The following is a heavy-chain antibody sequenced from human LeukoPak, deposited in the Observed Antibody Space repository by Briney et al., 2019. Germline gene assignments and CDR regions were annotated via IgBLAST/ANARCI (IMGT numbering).Heavy chain of an antibody. CDR3: AGHHPRNTVDF. V-gene: IGHV4-59*08. CDR2: ISDIGSI. J-gene: IGHJ4*02. D-gene: IGHD2/OR15-2a*01. Sequence: TETLSLTCTVSGGSISSYYWSWIRQPPGKGLEWIAYISDIGSINYNPSLKSRVTISLDTSKNQFSLKLSSVTAADTAVYYCAGHHPRNTVDFWGQGTLVTVSS. CDR1: GGSISSYY.